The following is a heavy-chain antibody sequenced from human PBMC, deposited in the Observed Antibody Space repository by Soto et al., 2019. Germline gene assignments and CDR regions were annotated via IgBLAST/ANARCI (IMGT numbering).Heavy chain of an antibody. J-gene: IGHJ4*02. V-gene: IGHV1-18*01. CDR1: GYTFSSYG. CDR2: ISAYNGNT. D-gene: IGHD3-10*01. CDR3: ARDKGDGSGSYYGY. Sequence: QVQLVQSGAEVKKPGASVKVSCKASGYTFSSYGISWVRQAPGQGLEWMGWISAYNGNTNYAQKLQGRATMTTDTSTSTAYMDRRSLRSDDTAIYYCARDKGDGSGSYYGYWGQGTLVTVSS.